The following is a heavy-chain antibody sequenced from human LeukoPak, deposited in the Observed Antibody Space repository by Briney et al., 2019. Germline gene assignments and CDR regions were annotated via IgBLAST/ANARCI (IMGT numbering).Heavy chain of an antibody. V-gene: IGHV1-2*02. Sequence: ASVKVSCKASGYTFTGYYMHWVRQAPGQGLEWMGWINPNSGGTNYAQKFQGRVTMTRDTSISTAYMELSRLRSDDTAVYYCARISRWFGELFIGPLQHWGQGTLVTVSS. D-gene: IGHD3-10*01. CDR3: ARISRWFGELFIGPLQH. CDR2: INPNSGGT. CDR1: GYTFTGYY. J-gene: IGHJ1*01.